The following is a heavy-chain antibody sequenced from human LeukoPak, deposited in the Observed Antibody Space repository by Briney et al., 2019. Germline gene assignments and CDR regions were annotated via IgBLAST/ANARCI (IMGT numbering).Heavy chain of an antibody. Sequence: GGSLRLSCAASGFTFSSYSMNWVRQAPGKGLEWVSSISSSSSYIYYADSVKGRFTISRDNAKNSLYLQMNSLRAEDTAVYYCARDYRGYSYGPRYYYYYMDVWGKGTTVTVSS. CDR3: ARDYRGYSYGPRYYYYYMDV. D-gene: IGHD5-18*01. CDR1: GFTFSSYS. CDR2: ISSSSSYI. V-gene: IGHV3-21*01. J-gene: IGHJ6*03.